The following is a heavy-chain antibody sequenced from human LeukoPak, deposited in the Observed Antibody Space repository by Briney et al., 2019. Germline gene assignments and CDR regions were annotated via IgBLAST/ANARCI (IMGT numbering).Heavy chain of an antibody. CDR1: GFTFSNAW. CDR3: ARDVRKNYFDY. D-gene: IGHD1-14*01. CDR2: INSDGSST. V-gene: IGHV3-74*01. J-gene: IGHJ4*02. Sequence: GGSLRLSCAASGFTFSNAWMHWVRQAPGKGLVWVSRINSDGSSTSYADSVKGRFTISRDNAKNTLYLQMNSLRAEDTAVYYCARDVRKNYFDYWGQGTLVTVSS.